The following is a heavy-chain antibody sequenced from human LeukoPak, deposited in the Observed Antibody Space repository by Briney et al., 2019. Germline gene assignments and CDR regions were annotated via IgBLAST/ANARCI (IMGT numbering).Heavy chain of an antibody. D-gene: IGHD6-19*01. CDR1: GFTFSTYY. CDR2: ISRSSSTI. CDR3: ASGSSGWYGGYFDY. J-gene: IGHJ4*02. V-gene: IGHV3-48*01. Sequence: GGSLRLSCAASGFTFSTYYMNWVRQAPGKGLEWVSYISRSSSTIYYADSVQGRFTISRDNAKNSLYLQMNSLRAEDTAVYCCASGSSGWYGGYFDYWGQGTLVTVSS.